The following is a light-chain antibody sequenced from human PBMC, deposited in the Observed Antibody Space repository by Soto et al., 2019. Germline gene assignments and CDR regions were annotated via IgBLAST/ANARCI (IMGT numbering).Light chain of an antibody. J-gene: IGKJ5*01. Sequence: DIQQTQSPSSLSASVGDRVTIACQASQDISNYLHWYQQKPGKAPKLLIYDASNLETGVPSRFSGSGSGTDFTFTISSLQPEDIATYYCQQYDNFPRAINFGQGTRLEI. CDR3: QQYDNFPRAIN. V-gene: IGKV1-33*01. CDR2: DAS. CDR1: QDISNY.